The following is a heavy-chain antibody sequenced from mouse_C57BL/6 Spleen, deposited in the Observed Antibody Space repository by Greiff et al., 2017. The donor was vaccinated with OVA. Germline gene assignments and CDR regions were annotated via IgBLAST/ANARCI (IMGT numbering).Heavy chain of an antibody. CDR2: IYPGDGDT. Sequence: QVQLQQSGAELVKPGASVKISCKASGYAFSSYWMNWVKQRPGKGLEWIGQIYPGDGDTNYNGKFKGKATLTADKSSSTAYMQLSSLTSEDSAVYFCARGSYDGYMAWFAYWGQGTLVTVSA. D-gene: IGHD2-3*01. CDR3: ARGSYDGYMAWFAY. V-gene: IGHV1-80*01. J-gene: IGHJ3*01. CDR1: GYAFSSYW.